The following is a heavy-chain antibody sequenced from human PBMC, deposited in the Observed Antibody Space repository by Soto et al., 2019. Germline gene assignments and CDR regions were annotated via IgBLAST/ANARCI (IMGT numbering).Heavy chain of an antibody. CDR3: ASLGSVDY. CDR2: ISYDGSNK. CDR1: GFTFSSYA. J-gene: IGHJ4*02. Sequence: QVQLVESGGGVVQPGRSLRLSCAASGFTFSSYAMHWVRQAPGKGLEWVAVISYDGSNKYYADSMKGRFTISRDNSKNTLYLQMNSLRAEDTAVYYCASLGSVDYWGQGTLVTVSS. V-gene: IGHV3-30-3*01.